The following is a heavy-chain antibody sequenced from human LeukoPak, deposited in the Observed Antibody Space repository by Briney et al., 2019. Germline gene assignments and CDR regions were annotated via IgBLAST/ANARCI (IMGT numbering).Heavy chain of an antibody. Sequence: GGSLRLSCAASGFTFSSYAMSWVRQDPGKALEWVSAISGSGGSTYYADSVKGRFTISRDNSKNTLYLHINSLRDEDTAVYYCAKGAVRGVIGNFDYWGQGTLVTVSS. CDR3: AKGAVRGVIGNFDY. D-gene: IGHD3-10*01. V-gene: IGHV3-23*01. J-gene: IGHJ4*02. CDR2: ISGSGGST. CDR1: GFTFSSYA.